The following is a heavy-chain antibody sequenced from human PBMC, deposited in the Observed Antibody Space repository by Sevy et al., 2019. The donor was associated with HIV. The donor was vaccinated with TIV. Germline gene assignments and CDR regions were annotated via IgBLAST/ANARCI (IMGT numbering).Heavy chain of an antibody. CDR2: INHSGST. D-gene: IGHD3-9*01. CDR1: DGSFSGYY. CDR3: ARGADWYRVLYYYGMDV. J-gene: IGHJ6*02. Sequence: SETLSLTCAVYDGSFSGYYWSWIRQPPGKGLEWIGEINHSGSTNYNPSLKSRVTISVDTSKNQFSLKLSSVTAADTAVYYCARGADWYRVLYYYGMDVWGQGTTVTVSS. V-gene: IGHV4-34*01.